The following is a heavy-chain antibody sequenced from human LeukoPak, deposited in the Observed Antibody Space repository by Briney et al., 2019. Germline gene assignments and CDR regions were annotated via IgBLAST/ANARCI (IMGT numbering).Heavy chain of an antibody. V-gene: IGHV4-39*01. CDR3: ATANGNAFDI. CDR2: MYYSGNT. Sequence: SETLSLTCSVSGDSIAATSYYWAWIRQPPGKGLEWIGSMYYSGNTNYDPSLQTRVTMSVDTSKNQFSLSLSSVTAADTAVYYCATANGNAFDIWGPGTLVTVSS. J-gene: IGHJ3*02. CDR1: GDSIAATSYY. D-gene: IGHD1-26*01.